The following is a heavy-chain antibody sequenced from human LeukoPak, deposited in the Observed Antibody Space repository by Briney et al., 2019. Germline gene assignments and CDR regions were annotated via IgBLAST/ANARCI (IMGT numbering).Heavy chain of an antibody. D-gene: IGHD3-10*01. J-gene: IGHJ6*03. CDR2: IWSDGSNK. CDR3: ARRTYYYGSGSSVYYYYMDV. Sequence: PGRSLRLSCAASGFTLCSYGMHWVRHAPGKGLVWVAVIWSDGSNKYYADSVKGRFTISRDNSKTTLYLQMNSLRAEDTAVYYCARRTYYYGSGSSVYYYYMDVWGKGTTVTVSS. V-gene: IGHV3-33*01. CDR1: GFTLCSYG.